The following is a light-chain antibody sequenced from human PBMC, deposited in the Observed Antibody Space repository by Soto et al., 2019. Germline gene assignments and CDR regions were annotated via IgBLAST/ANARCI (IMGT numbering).Light chain of an antibody. CDR3: QQYNTWPPIT. CDR1: QSVSSS. V-gene: IGKV3-15*01. Sequence: EMVMTQSPATLSVSPVERATLSCMASQSVSSSLAWYQQKPGQAPRLLIYGASTRATGLPTRFSGSGSGTDFTLTISSLQSEDFAVYYCQQYNTWPPITFGQGTRLEI. CDR2: GAS. J-gene: IGKJ5*01.